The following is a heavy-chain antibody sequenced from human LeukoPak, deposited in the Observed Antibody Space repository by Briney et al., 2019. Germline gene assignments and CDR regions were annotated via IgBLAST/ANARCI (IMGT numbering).Heavy chain of an antibody. Sequence: GASVKVSCKASGYTFSGSYVHWVRQAPGHGLEWMGWINPNTGGTTYAQKFQGRVTMTRDTSISTAYMELSRLRSDDTAVYYCARDYHDSSGHTYYFDNWGQGTLVTVSS. J-gene: IGHJ4*02. CDR3: ARDYHDSSGHTYYFDN. CDR1: GYTFSGSY. CDR2: INPNTGGT. V-gene: IGHV1-2*02. D-gene: IGHD3-22*01.